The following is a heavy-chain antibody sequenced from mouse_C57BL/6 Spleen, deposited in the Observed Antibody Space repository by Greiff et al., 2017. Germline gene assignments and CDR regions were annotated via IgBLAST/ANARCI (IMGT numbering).Heavy chain of an antibody. D-gene: IGHD1-1*01. CDR3: ARGYGSSPWYFDV. Sequence: EVQVVESGAELVKPGASVKLSCTASGFNIKDYYMHWVKQRTEQGLEWIGRIDPEDGETKYAPKFQGKATITADTSSNTAYLQLSSLTSEDTAVYYCARGYGSSPWYFDVWGTGTTVTVSS. V-gene: IGHV14-2*01. CDR1: GFNIKDYY. J-gene: IGHJ1*03. CDR2: IDPEDGET.